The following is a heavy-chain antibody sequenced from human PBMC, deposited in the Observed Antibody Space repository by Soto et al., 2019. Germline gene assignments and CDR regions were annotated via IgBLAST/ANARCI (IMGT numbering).Heavy chain of an antibody. CDR3: ARGGGQYCSSTSCYPDWYFDL. D-gene: IGHD2-2*01. Sequence: QVPLVQSGAEVKKPGSSVKVSCKASGGTFSSYTISWLRQAPGQGLEWMGRIIPILGIANYAQKFQGRVTITADKSSSAGYMALSILRCEDAAVYYCARGGGQYCSSTSCYPDWYFDLWGRGTLVTVAS. CDR1: GGTFSSYT. CDR2: IIPILGIA. V-gene: IGHV1-69*02. J-gene: IGHJ2*01.